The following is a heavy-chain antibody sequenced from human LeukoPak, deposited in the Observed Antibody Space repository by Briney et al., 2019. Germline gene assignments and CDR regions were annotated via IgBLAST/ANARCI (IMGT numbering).Heavy chain of an antibody. CDR1: GGSITSNNW. D-gene: IGHD2-15*01. CDR2: IYHSGST. CDR3: ASGAGDRYCSGGSCFPYGN. J-gene: IGHJ4*02. Sequence: PSETLSLTCAVSGGSITSNNWWSWVRQPPGKGLEWIGEIYHSGSTNYNPSLKSRVTISVDKSKKQFSVKLSPVTAADTAVYYCASGAGDRYCSGGSCFPYGNWGQGTLVTVSS. V-gene: IGHV4-4*02.